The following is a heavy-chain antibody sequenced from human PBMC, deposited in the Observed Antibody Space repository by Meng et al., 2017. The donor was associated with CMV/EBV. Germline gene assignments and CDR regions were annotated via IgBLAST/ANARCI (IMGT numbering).Heavy chain of an antibody. CDR1: GSFSGYY. D-gene: IGHD3-3*01. CDR3: ASSNYDFWSGYSYYFDY. J-gene: IGHJ4*02. Sequence: GSFSGYYWSWIRQPPGKGLEWIGEINHSGSTNYNPSLKSRVTISVDTSKNQFSLKLSSVTAADTAVYYCASSNYDFWSGYSYYFDYWGQGTLVTVSS. CDR2: INHSGST. V-gene: IGHV4-34*01.